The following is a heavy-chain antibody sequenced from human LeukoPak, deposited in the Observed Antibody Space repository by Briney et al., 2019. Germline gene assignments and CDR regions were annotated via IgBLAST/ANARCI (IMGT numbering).Heavy chain of an antibody. Sequence: GASVKVSCKASGGTFSSYAISWVRQAPGQGLEWMGRIIPILGIANYAQKFQGRVTITADKSTSTAYMELSSLRSEDMAVYYCARDIAGIAVAGTVDYWGQGTLVTVSS. V-gene: IGHV1-69*04. CDR3: ARDIAGIAVAGTVDY. J-gene: IGHJ4*02. CDR1: GGTFSSYA. CDR2: IIPILGIA. D-gene: IGHD6-19*01.